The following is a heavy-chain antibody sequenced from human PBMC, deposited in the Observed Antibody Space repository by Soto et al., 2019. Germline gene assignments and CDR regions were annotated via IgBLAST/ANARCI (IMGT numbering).Heavy chain of an antibody. CDR2: INSGGTVA. D-gene: IGHD3-16*01. V-gene: IGHV3-23*01. J-gene: IGHJ4*02. CDR3: AISTGGFGGLFVVPSDY. Sequence: EVQLLESGGGLVQPGGSPRLSCAASGFTYDSYAMSWVRQAPGKGLEWVSGINSGGTVAHYADSVKGRFAISRDNSKNTLSLEMNSLRADDTGLYYCAISTGGFGGLFVVPSDYWGQGTLVTVSS. CDR1: GFTYDSYA.